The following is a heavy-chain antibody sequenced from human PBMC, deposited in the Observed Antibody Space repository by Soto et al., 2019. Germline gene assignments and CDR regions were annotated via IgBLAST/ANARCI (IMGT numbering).Heavy chain of an antibody. CDR1: GFTFSSYS. J-gene: IGHJ4*02. D-gene: IGHD4-17*01. CDR3: ATGLRDYGDFDY. V-gene: IGHV3-21*01. CDR2: ISGGGSFS. Sequence: GGSLRLSCVSSGFTFSSYSMNWVRRSPTKGLEWVSSISGGGSFSFFPDSLKGRFTISRDNARNSVALEMNNLRVGDTATYYCATGLRDYGDFDYWGQGAQVTVSS.